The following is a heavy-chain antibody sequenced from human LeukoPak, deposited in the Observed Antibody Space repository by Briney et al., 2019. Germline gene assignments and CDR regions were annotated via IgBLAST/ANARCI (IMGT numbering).Heavy chain of an antibody. CDR3: ARVRSPRVGELGNWFDP. J-gene: IGHJ5*02. V-gene: IGHV3-7*01. D-gene: IGHD3-10*01. CDR1: GFTFSSYW. CDR2: IKQDGSEK. Sequence: PGGSLRLSCAASGFTFSSYWMSWVRQAPGKGLEWVANIKQDGSEKYYVDSVKGRFTISRDNAKNSLYLQMNSLRAEDTAVYYCARVRSPRVGELGNWFDPWGQGTLVTVSS.